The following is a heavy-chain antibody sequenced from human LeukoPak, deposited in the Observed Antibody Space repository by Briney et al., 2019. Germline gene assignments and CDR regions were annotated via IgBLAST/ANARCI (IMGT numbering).Heavy chain of an antibody. CDR3: ARVGDHYHWYFDL. CDR1: GFTVGTKY. Sequence: AGGSLRLSCAASGFTVGTKYMNWVRQAPGRGLEWVSIPYSGGDTYYADSVKGRFTISRDNSRNTLSLQMNSLRVDDTAVYYCARVGDHYHWYFDLWGRGTLVTVSS. V-gene: IGHV3-53*01. D-gene: IGHD3-10*01. CDR2: PYSGGDT. J-gene: IGHJ2*01.